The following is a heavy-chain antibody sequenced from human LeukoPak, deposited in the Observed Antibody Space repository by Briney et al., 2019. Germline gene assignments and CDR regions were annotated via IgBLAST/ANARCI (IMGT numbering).Heavy chain of an antibody. V-gene: IGHV3-30*03. CDR3: ASGMVAKILGYFDY. D-gene: IGHD5-12*01. J-gene: IGHJ4*02. Sequence: GGSLRLSCAASGFTFSSYGMHWVRQAPGKGLEWVAVISYDGSNKYYADSVKGRFTISRDNSKNTLYLQMNSLRADDTAVYYCASGMVAKILGYFDYWGQGTLVTVSS. CDR2: ISYDGSNK. CDR1: GFTFSSYG.